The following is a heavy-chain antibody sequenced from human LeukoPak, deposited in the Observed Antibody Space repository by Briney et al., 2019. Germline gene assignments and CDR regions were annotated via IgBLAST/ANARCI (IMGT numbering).Heavy chain of an antibody. J-gene: IGHJ6*02. CDR3: ARGESSSLYYYYGMDV. D-gene: IGHD2-2*01. CDR1: GFTFSSYD. CDR2: IGTAGDT. Sequence: GGSLRLSRAASGFTFSSYDMHWVRQATGKGLEWVSAIGTAGDTYYPGSVKGRFTISRENAKNSLYLQMNSLRAGDTAVYYCARGESSSLYYYYGMDVWGQGTTVTVSS. V-gene: IGHV3-13*01.